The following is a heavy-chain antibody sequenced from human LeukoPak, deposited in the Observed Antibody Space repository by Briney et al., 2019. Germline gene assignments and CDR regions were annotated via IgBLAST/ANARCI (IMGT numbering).Heavy chain of an antibody. CDR1: GGSVSNYY. Sequence: KPSETPSLTCTVSGGSVSNYYWSWIRQSPGKGLEWIGYIYYTETSYNPSLKSRVTISADTSKNQFSLKLYSVTAADTAVYYCATRKLGNDYWGQGTLVTVSS. D-gene: IGHD7-27*01. V-gene: IGHV4-59*02. CDR2: IYYTET. CDR3: ATRKLGNDY. J-gene: IGHJ4*02.